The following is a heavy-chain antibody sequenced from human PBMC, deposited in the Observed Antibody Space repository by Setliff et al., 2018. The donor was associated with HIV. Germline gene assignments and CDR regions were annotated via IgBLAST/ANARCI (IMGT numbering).Heavy chain of an antibody. Sequence: GGSLRLSCAASGFTFSSYAMSWVRQAPGKGLEWVSAISGSGGSTYYADSVKGRFTISRDNSKNTLYLQMNSLRAEDTAVYYCAKDYYEFVWGSSLAYWGQGTLVTVSS. J-gene: IGHJ4*02. CDR1: GFTFSSYA. CDR3: AKDYYEFVWGSSLAY. V-gene: IGHV3-23*01. CDR2: ISGSGGST. D-gene: IGHD3-16*01.